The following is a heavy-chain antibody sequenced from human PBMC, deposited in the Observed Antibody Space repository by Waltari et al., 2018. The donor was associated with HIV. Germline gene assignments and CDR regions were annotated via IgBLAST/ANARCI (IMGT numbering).Heavy chain of an antibody. J-gene: IGHJ3*02. CDR2: MYSGGTT. CDR1: GFTVSIHH. CDR3: ARVDRAGTTSGWDVFDI. V-gene: IGHV3-66*01. D-gene: IGHD1-1*01. Sequence: EVQLVESGGGLVRPGGSLRLSCSASGFTVSIHHMGWVRQSPGKWLEYVSVMYSGGTTHYADSVNGRFTISRDSSKSALYLQMNTLRAEDTALYYCARVDRAGTTSGWDVFDIWGQGTMVTVSS.